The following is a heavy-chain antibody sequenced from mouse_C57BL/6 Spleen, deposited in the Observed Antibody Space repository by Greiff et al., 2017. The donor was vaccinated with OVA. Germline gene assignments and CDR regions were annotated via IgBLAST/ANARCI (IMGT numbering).Heavy chain of an antibody. D-gene: IGHD2-5*01. J-gene: IGHJ2*01. CDR1: GYTFTSYW. CDR2: IYPGSGST. Sequence: VQLQQPGAELVKPGASVKMSCKASGYTFTSYWITWVKQRPGQGLEWIGDIYPGSGSTNYNEKFKSKATLTVDTSSSTAYMQLSSLTSEDSAVYYCASQAFYYSNPFDYWGQGTTLTVSS. CDR3: ASQAFYYSNPFDY. V-gene: IGHV1-55*01.